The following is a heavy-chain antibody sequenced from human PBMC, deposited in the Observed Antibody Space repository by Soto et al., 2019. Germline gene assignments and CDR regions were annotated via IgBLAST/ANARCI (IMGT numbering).Heavy chain of an antibody. Sequence: QVQLVQSGAEVKKPGSSVKVSCKASGGTFSSYAVSWVRQAPGQGLEWMGGIAPIFGTIKYAQKFQGRLTITADDSARTAYMELSSLRSEDTAVYYCAFGFCSSSTCSFYFYGLAVWGQGTTVTVSS. CDR1: GGTFSSYA. CDR3: AFGFCSSSTCSFYFYGLAV. V-gene: IGHV1-69*01. J-gene: IGHJ6*02. D-gene: IGHD2-2*03. CDR2: IAPIFGTI.